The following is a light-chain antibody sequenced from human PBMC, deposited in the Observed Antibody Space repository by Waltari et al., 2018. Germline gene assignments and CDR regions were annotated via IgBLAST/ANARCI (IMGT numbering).Light chain of an antibody. CDR3: QQYNNWPRT. V-gene: IGKV3-15*01. Sequence: EIVLTQSRATLSASSGESSTLFCRASQRINSNLAWYQQKPGQAPRLLIYGASTRATGIPARFAGTGSGTEFTLTISSLQSEDFAVYYCQQYNNWPRTFGQGTKVEIK. CDR2: GAS. CDR1: QRINSN. J-gene: IGKJ1*01.